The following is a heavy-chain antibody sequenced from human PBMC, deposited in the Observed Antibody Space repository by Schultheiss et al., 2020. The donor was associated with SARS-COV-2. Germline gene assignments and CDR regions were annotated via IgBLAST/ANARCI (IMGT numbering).Heavy chain of an antibody. CDR2: IYYSGST. J-gene: IGHJ2*01. CDR1: GGSISSSSYY. D-gene: IGHD3-22*01. CDR3: AKSMIRGDFDL. V-gene: IGHV4-39*01. Sequence: GSLRLSCTVSGGSISSSSYYWSWIRQPPGKGLEWIGSIYYSGSTYYNPSLKSRVTISVDTSKNQFSLKLSSVTAADTAVYYCAKSMIRGDFDLWGRGTLVTVST.